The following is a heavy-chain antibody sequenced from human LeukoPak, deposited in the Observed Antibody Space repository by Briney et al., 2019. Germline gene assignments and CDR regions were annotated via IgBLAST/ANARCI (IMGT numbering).Heavy chain of an antibody. J-gene: IGHJ6*03. Sequence: WASVKVSCKASGYTFTSYGISWVRQAPGQGLEWMGWISAYNGNTNYAQKLQGRVTMTTDTSTSTACMELRSLRSDDTAVYYCARDLGYYYYYYMDVWGKGTTVTVSS. CDR2: ISAYNGNT. V-gene: IGHV1-18*01. CDR3: ARDLGYYYYYYMDV. CDR1: GYTFTSYG.